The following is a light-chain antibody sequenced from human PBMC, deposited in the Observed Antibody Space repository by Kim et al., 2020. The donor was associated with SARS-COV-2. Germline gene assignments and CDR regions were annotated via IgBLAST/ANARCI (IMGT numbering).Light chain of an antibody. Sequence: LRPGKRATLSWRASQCLGNNNVAWYQQKPGQAPGLLIYGASNRATGIPDRFSGSGYGTDFTLNMSGLEPEDFAVYYCQQYGTVPYTFGQETKLE. CDR1: QCLGNNN. CDR3: QQYGTVPYT. CDR2: GAS. V-gene: IGKV3-20*01. J-gene: IGKJ2*01.